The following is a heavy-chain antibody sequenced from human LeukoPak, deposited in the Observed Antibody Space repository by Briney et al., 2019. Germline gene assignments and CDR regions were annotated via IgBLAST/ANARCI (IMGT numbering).Heavy chain of an antibody. V-gene: IGHV7-4-1*02. CDR3: ATRGYSYGYRIHYYMDV. D-gene: IGHD5-18*01. CDR2: INTNTGNP. J-gene: IGHJ6*03. Sequence: GASVKVSCKASGYTFTSYAMNWVRQAPGQGLEWMGWINTNTGNPTYAQGFTGRFVFSLDTSVSTAYLQISSLKAEDTAVYYCATRGYSYGYRIHYYMDVWGKGTTVTVSS. CDR1: GYTFTSYA.